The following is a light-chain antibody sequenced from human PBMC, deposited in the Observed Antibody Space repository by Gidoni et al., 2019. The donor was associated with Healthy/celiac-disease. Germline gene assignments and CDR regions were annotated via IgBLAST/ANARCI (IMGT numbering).Light chain of an antibody. CDR1: QSVSSSY. V-gene: IGKV3-20*01. J-gene: IGKJ5*01. Sequence: EIVLTQSPGTLSLSPGERATLSCRASQSVSSSYLAWNQQKPGQAPRLLIYGATSRATGIPDRFSGSGSGTDCTLTISRLEPEDFAVYYCQQYGSSPPITFGQGTRLEIK. CDR3: QQYGSSPPIT. CDR2: GAT.